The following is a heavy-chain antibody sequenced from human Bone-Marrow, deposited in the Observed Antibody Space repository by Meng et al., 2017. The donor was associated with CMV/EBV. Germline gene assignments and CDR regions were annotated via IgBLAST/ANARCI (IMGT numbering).Heavy chain of an antibody. J-gene: IGHJ4*02. CDR3: ARGRNYPY. CDR2: IYFTGST. V-gene: IGHV4-39*07. CDR1: SGSVRSSSYY. Sequence: SETLSLTCTVSSGSVRSSSYYWGCIRQPPGKGLEWIGSIYFTGSTYYNPSLKSRVTISVDTSKNQFSLKLSSVTAADTAVYYCARGRNYPYWGQGTLVTVSS. D-gene: IGHD3-10*01.